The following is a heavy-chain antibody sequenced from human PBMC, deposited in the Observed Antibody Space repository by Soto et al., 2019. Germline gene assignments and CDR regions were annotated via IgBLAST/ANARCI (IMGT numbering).Heavy chain of an antibody. Sequence: EVQLVESGGGLVKPGGSLRLSCAASGFTFSGHTINWVRQAPGKGLEWVSSVSSSSSYIYYADSVKGRFTVSRDNAEKSLYLQMNSLRVEDTAIYYCARCMGFDGSGYAFFDSWGQGTLVTVSS. CDR1: GFTFSGHT. V-gene: IGHV3-21*01. CDR3: ARCMGFDGSGYAFFDS. D-gene: IGHD3-10*01. CDR2: VSSSSSYI. J-gene: IGHJ4*02.